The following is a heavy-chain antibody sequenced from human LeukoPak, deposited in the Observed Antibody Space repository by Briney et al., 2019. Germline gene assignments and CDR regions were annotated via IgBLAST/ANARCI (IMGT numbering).Heavy chain of an antibody. D-gene: IGHD5-18*01. CDR1: GYTFKSFG. Sequence: ASVKVSCKASGYTFKSFGITWVRQAPGQGLEWMGWISASNGNTNYVQKFQGRVTMTTDRSTSTAYLELRSLRSDDTAVYYCARDLRIQESVPTLYYFDYWGQGTLVTVSS. CDR3: ARDLRIQESVPTLYYFDY. J-gene: IGHJ4*02. V-gene: IGHV1-18*01. CDR2: ISASNGNT.